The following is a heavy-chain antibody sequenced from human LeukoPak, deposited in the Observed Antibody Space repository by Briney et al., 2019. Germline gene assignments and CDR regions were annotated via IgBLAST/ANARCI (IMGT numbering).Heavy chain of an antibody. Sequence: ASVKVSCKASGHTFINYAIHWARQGPGQRLEWVGWINVGNGDTKYSQRFQGRVTITRDTSASTAYMELSRLRSEDTAIYYCATSEEGRWGQGTLVTVSS. V-gene: IGHV1-3*01. CDR1: GHTFINYA. D-gene: IGHD2-15*01. J-gene: IGHJ4*02. CDR3: ATSEEGR. CDR2: INVGNGDT.